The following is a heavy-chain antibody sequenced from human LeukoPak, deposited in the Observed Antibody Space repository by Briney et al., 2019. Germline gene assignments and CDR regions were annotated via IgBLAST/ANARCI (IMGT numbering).Heavy chain of an antibody. CDR1: GFTFNTYG. Sequence: KAGGSLRLSCAASGFTFNTYGMSWVRQAPGKGLEWVSVISGSGGTPYYADSVKGRFTISRDNSKNTLYLQMNSLRAEDTAVYYCAKKLVGSYPFDYWGQGTLVTVSS. V-gene: IGHV3-23*01. D-gene: IGHD1-26*01. CDR2: ISGSGGTP. CDR3: AKKLVGSYPFDY. J-gene: IGHJ4*02.